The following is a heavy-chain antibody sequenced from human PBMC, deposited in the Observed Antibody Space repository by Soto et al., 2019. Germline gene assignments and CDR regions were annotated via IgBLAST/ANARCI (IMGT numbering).Heavy chain of an antibody. CDR1: GFTFSNYA. J-gene: IGHJ4*02. Sequence: EVQLLESGGDLVQPGGSLRLSCAASGFTFSNYAMGWVRQAPGKGLEWVSTITSGGTTYYADAVKCRFTISRDNAKNTVDLQMNSRRAADTAVDYCAKERRGRGFDYWGQGTLVTVSS. D-gene: IGHD3-10*01. V-gene: IGHV3-23*01. CDR2: ITSGGTT. CDR3: AKERRGRGFDY.